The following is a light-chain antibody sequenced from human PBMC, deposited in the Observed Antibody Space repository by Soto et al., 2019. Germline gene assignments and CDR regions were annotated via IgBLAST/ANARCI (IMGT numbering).Light chain of an antibody. J-gene: IGKJ1*01. Sequence: EIVLTQSPGSLSLSPRERATLSCMASQSVSSNHLAWYQQKPGQAPRLLIYGASRMATGIPDRFSGSGSGTEFTLTISRLETEDFAVYYCQQYGSSAWTFGKGTKV. CDR1: QSVSSNH. CDR2: GAS. CDR3: QQYGSSAWT. V-gene: IGKV3-20*01.